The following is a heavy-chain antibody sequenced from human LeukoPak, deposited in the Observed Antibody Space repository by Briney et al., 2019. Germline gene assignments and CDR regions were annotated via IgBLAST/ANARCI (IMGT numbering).Heavy chain of an antibody. CDR3: ARRGGTSTTVTTFDY. V-gene: IGHV1-2*02. J-gene: IGHJ4*02. D-gene: IGHD4-17*01. Sequence: ASVKVSCKASGYTFTGYYIHWVRQAPGQGLEWMGWINPNSGGTNYAPTFQGRVTMTRNTSISTAYMELSRLRSDDTAVYYCARRGGTSTTVTTFDYWGQGTLVTVSS. CDR1: GYTFTGYY. CDR2: INPNSGGT.